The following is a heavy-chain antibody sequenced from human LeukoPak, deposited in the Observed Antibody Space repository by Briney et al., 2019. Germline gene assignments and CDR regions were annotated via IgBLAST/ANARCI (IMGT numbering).Heavy chain of an antibody. CDR1: GGSISSSSYY. Sequence: SETLSLTCTVSGGSISSSSYYWGWIRQPPGKGLEWIGSIYYSGSTYYNPSLKSRVTISVDTSKNQFSLKLSSVTATDTAVYYCANAKMGFWSGYTQGNWFDPWGQGTLVTVSS. V-gene: IGHV4-39*01. D-gene: IGHD3-3*01. CDR2: IYYSGST. CDR3: ANAKMGFWSGYTQGNWFDP. J-gene: IGHJ5*02.